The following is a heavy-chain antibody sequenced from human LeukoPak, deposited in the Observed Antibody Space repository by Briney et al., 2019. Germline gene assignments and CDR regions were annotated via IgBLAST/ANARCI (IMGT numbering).Heavy chain of an antibody. CDR2: INPNSGGT. CDR3: ARGESAIFGVVSSMSHDF. J-gene: IGHJ4*02. Sequence: ASVKVSCKASGYTFTGYYMHWVRQAPGQGLEWIGWINPNSGGTNYAQKFQGRVTMTRDTSISTVYMELSRLRSDDTAVYYCARGESAIFGVVSSMSHDFWGQGTLVTVSS. V-gene: IGHV1-2*02. D-gene: IGHD3-3*01. CDR1: GYTFTGYY.